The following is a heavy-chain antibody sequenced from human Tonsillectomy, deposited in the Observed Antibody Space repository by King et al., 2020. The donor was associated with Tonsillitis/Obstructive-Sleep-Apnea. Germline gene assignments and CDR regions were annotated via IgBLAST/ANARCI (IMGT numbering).Heavy chain of an antibody. J-gene: IGHJ4*02. V-gene: IGHV3-23*04. D-gene: IGHD2-21*01. CDR3: AKGGDIVVGLVDH. Sequence: VQLVESGGGLVQPGGSLRLSCTTSGFTFTNYAMSWVRQAPGKGLEWVSGISASGYTTYYSDSVKGRFTISRDTSKNTLYLQMNSLRAEDTAVDYCAKGGDIVVGLVDHWGQGTLVTVSS. CDR2: ISASGYTT. CDR1: GFTFTNYA.